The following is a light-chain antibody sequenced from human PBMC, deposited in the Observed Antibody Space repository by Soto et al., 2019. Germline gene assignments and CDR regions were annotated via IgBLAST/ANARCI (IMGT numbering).Light chain of an antibody. CDR1: SSDVGGYNY. J-gene: IGLJ3*02. CDR2: GAS. CDR3: SSFRSGSVVL. V-gene: IGLV2-14*01. Sequence: QSALTQPASVSGSPGQSITNSCTGTSSDVGGYNYVSWYQQHPGKAPKLVIYGASYRPSGGSARFSGSKFQNTASLTISGLQGEYEGDYYCSSFRSGSVVLFGGGTKRTVL.